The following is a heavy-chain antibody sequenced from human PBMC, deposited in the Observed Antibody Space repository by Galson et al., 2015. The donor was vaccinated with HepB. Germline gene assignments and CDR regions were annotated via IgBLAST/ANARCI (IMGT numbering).Heavy chain of an antibody. J-gene: IGHJ4*02. CDR2: ISAYNGNT. CDR1: GYTSTSYG. CDR3: ARGYYYGSGSYWYYFDY. V-gene: IGHV1-18*04. Sequence: SGYTSTSYGISWVRQAPGQGLEWMGWISAYNGNTNYAQKLQGRVTMTTDTSTSTAYMELRSLRSDDTAVYYCARGYYYGSGSYWYYFDYWGQGTLVTVSS. D-gene: IGHD3-10*01.